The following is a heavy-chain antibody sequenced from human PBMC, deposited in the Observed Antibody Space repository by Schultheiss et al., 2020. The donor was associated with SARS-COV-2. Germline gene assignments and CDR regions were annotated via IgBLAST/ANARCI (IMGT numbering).Heavy chain of an antibody. J-gene: IGHJ4*02. D-gene: IGHD6-6*01. CDR2: IYSGGST. CDR1: GFTVSSNY. Sequence: GESLKISCAASGFTVSSNYMSWVRQAPGKGLELVSVIYSGGSTYYADSVKGRFTISRDNSKNTLYLQMNSLRAEDTAVYYCARGPSQYSSHFDYWGQGTLVTVSS. V-gene: IGHV3-66*02. CDR3: ARGPSQYSSHFDY.